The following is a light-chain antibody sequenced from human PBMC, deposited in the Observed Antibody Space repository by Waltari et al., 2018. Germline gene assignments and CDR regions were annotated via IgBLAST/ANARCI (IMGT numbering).Light chain of an antibody. Sequence: DVVMTQSPLSLPVTLGQPASISCRSSQSLVHSDGNTYLSWFQQRPGQSPRRLIYNLSIRDSGVPDRFSGSGSGTDFTLTISRVEAEDVAFYYCMQATHWPPGTFGQGTKVEIK. CDR2: NLS. V-gene: IGKV2-30*02. CDR3: MQATHWPPGT. J-gene: IGKJ1*01. CDR1: QSLVHSDGNTY.